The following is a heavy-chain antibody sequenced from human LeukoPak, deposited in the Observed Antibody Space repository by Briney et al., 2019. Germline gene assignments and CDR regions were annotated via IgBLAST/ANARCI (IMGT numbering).Heavy chain of an antibody. CDR2: INPSGGST. CDR3: ARDGLGYCSSTSPFRTSSCNRRWFDP. CDR1: GYTFTSYY. J-gene: IGHJ5*02. D-gene: IGHD2-2*01. V-gene: IGHV1-46*01. Sequence: GASVKVSCKASGYTFTSYYMHWVRQAPGQGLEWMGIINPSGGSTSYAQKFQGRVTMTRDTSTSTVYMELSSLRSEDTAVYYCARDGLGYCSSTSPFRTSSCNRRWFDPWGQGTLVTVSS.